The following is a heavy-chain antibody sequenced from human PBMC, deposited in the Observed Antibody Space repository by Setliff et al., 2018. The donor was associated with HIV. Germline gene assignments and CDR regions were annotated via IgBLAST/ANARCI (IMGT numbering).Heavy chain of an antibody. CDR3: VRIHWLDP. Sequence: SETLSLTCFVSGYSLSNEYYWGWIRQPPGKGLEWIGSIYQSGNTYYNPALMSRVTISVDTSNNQFSLHLRSVTAADTAVYYCVRIHWLDPWGQGTLVTVSS. V-gene: IGHV4-38-2*01. CDR2: IYQSGNT. CDR1: GYSLSNEYY. J-gene: IGHJ5*02.